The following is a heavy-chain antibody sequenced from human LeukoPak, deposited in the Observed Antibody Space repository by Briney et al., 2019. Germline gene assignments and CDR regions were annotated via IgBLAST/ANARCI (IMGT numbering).Heavy chain of an antibody. J-gene: IGHJ3*02. D-gene: IGHD2-15*01. V-gene: IGHV3-11*01. CDR2: ISGSGRTI. CDR1: GFSFSDYY. Sequence: GGSLRLSCAASGFSFSDYYMSWIRQTPGKGLEWVSYISGSGRTIFYADSVKGRFIISRDNAKNSLYLQLNSLRAEDTAVYYCARVVYCTGGICQIFAFDTWGQGTMVTVSS. CDR3: ARVVYCTGGICQIFAFDT.